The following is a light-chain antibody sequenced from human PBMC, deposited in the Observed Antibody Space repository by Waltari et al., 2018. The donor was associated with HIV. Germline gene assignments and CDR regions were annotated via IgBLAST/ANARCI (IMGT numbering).Light chain of an antibody. V-gene: IGKV1-5*03. CDR3: QYYNTYSRT. CDR2: KAS. Sequence: DFQMTQPTPTLSASVGARVTITCRASQSISSWLAWYQMKPGKAPKLLIYKASSLESGVSSRFSGSGSGTEFTLTISSLQPDDFATYYCQYYNTYSRTFGQGTKVEL. CDR1: QSISSW. J-gene: IGKJ2*02.